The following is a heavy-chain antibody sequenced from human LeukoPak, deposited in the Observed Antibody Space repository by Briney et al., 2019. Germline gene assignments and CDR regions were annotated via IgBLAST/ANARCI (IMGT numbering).Heavy chain of an antibody. CDR1: GFTFDDYA. CDR2: ISWNSGSI. D-gene: IGHD3-3*01. CDR3: AKDIRVTIFGIDY. V-gene: IGHV3-9*01. J-gene: IGHJ4*02. Sequence: TGGSLRLSCAASGFTFDDYAMHWVRQAPGKGLEWVSGISWNSGSIGYADSVKGRFTISRDNAKNSLYLQMNSLRAEDTALYYCAKDIRVTIFGIDYWGQGTLVTVSS.